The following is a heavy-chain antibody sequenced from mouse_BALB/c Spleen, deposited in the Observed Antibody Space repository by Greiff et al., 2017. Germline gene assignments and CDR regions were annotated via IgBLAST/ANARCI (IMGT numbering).Heavy chain of an antibody. CDR2: INSNGGST. Sequence: EVMLVESGGGLVQPGGSLKLSCAASGFTFSSYGMSWVRQTPDKRLELVATINSNGGSTYYPDSVKGRFTISRDNAKNTLYLQMSRLKSEDTAMYYCARHGDDYYAMDYWGQGTSVTVSS. V-gene: IGHV5-6-3*01. CDR1: GFTFSSYG. J-gene: IGHJ4*01. CDR3: ARHGDDYYAMDY.